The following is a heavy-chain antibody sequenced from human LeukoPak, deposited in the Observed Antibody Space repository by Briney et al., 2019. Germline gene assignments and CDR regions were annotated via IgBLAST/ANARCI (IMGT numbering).Heavy chain of an antibody. Sequence: PSETLSLTCTVPGGSFSGYYWSWIRQPPGKGLEWIGYIYNSGSINYNPSLKSRVTISIDTSKNQFSLKVTSVTAADTAVYYCARARPTPSGSYWVYYFDYWGQGTLVTVSS. CDR3: ARARPTPSGSYWVYYFDY. D-gene: IGHD1-26*01. V-gene: IGHV4-59*01. CDR1: GGSFSGYY. CDR2: IYNSGSI. J-gene: IGHJ4*02.